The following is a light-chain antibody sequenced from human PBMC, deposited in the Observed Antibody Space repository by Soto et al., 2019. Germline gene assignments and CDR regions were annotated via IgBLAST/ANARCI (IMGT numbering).Light chain of an antibody. CDR2: KAS. CDR3: LQYNTYPLS. V-gene: IGKV1-5*03. CDR1: QSISTW. J-gene: IGKJ4*01. Sequence: DIQMTQSPSTLSASVGDRVTITCRASQSISTWLAWYQQKPGKAPKLLIYKASNLEGGVPSRFSGSGSGTEFTITINSLQPDDFATYYCLQYNTYPLSFGGGTTVEIK.